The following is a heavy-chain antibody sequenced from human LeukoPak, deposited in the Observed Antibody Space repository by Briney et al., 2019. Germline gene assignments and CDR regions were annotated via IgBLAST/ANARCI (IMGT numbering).Heavy chain of an antibody. J-gene: IGHJ3*02. CDR2: ISGSGGST. D-gene: IGHD3-22*01. V-gene: IGHV3-23*01. CDR3: AKDGSDYYDSSGYYRVDAFDI. CDR1: GFTFSSYG. Sequence: AGGSLRLSCAASGFTFSSYGMSWVRQAPGKGLEWVSAISGSGGSTYYADSVKGRFTISRDNSKNTLYLQMNSLRAEDTAVYYCAKDGSDYYDSSGYYRVDAFDIWGQGTMVTVSS.